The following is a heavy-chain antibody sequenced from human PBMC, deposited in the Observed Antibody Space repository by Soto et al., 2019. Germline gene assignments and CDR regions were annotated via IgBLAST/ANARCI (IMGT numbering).Heavy chain of an antibody. CDR1: GDSVSSNSAA. Sequence: QTLSVTCALSGDSVSSNSAASNWIRHPPTRGLERVGSTYYRSKWYNDYAVSVKSAMTITSHTSNSQFSLQLTFVSPEDTAVYSCARDLRTQLDYYGMDVWGQGTTVTVSS. CDR3: ARDLRTQLDYYGMDV. J-gene: IGHJ6*02. CDR2: TYYRSKWYN. V-gene: IGHV6-1*01.